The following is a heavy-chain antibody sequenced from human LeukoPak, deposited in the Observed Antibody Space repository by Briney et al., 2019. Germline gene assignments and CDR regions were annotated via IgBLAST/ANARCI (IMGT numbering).Heavy chain of an antibody. V-gene: IGHV4-34*01. CDR1: GGSFSGYY. J-gene: IGHJ6*03. D-gene: IGHD5-18*01. CDR2: IYYSGST. Sequence: SETLSLTCAVYGGSFSGYYWGWIRQPPGKGLEWIGSIYYSGSTYYNPSLKSRVTISVDTSKNQFSLKLTSVTAADTAVYYCARTTEGGYTYGYFYYYYMDVWGKGTTVTISS. CDR3: ARTTEGGYTYGYFYYYYMDV.